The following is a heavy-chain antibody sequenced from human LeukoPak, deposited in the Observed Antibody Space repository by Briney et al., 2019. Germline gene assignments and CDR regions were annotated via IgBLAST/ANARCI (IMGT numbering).Heavy chain of an antibody. CDR1: GFTFENYG. CDR3: ARRGGGYSYGYSDY. V-gene: IGHV3-20*04. CDR2: INWDGGST. Sequence: GGSLRLSCAASGFTFENYGMSWVRQAPGKGLEWVAGINWDGGSTGYADSVKGRFTISRDNAKNSLFLQMNSLRAEDTALYYCARRGGGYSYGYSDYWGQGTLVTVSS. D-gene: IGHD5-18*01. J-gene: IGHJ4*02.